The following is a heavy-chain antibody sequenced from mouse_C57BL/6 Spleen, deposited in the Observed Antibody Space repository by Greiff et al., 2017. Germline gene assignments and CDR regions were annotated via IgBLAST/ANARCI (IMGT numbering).Heavy chain of an antibody. CDR1: GYTFTDYY. J-gene: IGHJ4*01. CDR3: ARPLYSNYGPHVLAMDY. Sequence: EVQLQQSGPELVKPGASVKISCKASGYTFTDYYMNWVKQSHGKSLEWIGDINPNNGGTSYNQKFKGKATLTVDKSSSTAYMELRSLTSDDSAVYYCARPLYSNYGPHVLAMDYWGQGTSVTVSS. V-gene: IGHV1-26*01. CDR2: INPNNGGT. D-gene: IGHD2-5*01.